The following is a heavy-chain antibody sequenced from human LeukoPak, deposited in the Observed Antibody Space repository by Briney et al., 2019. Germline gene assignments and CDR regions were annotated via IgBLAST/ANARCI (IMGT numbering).Heavy chain of an antibody. CDR1: GFTFSNAW. J-gene: IGHJ4*02. CDR2: IKSKIDGGAI. Sequence: GGSLRLSCAASGFTFSNAWMNWVRQAPGKGLEWVGRIKSKIDGGAIEYAAPVQGTFTISRDDSKNTLYLQMNSLKIEDTAVYFCTTYNYYYDSNAWYWGQGALVTVSS. CDR3: TTYNYYYDSNAWY. V-gene: IGHV3-15*07. D-gene: IGHD3-22*01.